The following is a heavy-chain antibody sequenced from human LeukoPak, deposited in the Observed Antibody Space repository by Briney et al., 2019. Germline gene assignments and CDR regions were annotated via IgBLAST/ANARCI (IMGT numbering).Heavy chain of an antibody. V-gene: IGHV3-15*01. CDR2: IKSKTDGGTT. D-gene: IGHD1-26*01. J-gene: IGHJ3*02. Sequence: PGGSLRLSCAASGFTFSNAWMSWVRQAPGKGLEWVGRIKSKTDGGTTDYAAPVKGRFTISRDDSKNTLYLQMNSLKTEDTAVYYCTTGMVGATNPEDAFDIWGQGTMVTVSS. CDR3: TTGMVGATNPEDAFDI. CDR1: GFTFSNAW.